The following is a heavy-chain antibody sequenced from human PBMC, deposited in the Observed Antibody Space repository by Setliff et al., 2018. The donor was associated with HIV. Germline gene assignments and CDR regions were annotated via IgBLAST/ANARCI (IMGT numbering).Heavy chain of an antibody. J-gene: IGHJ6*03. V-gene: IGHV4-34*01. D-gene: IGHD6-19*01. Sequence: PSETLSLTCAVYGGSLSGYYWTWIRQPPGKGLEWIGEITHSGSTNYNPSLETRVTISVDTSKNQFSLKLSSVTAADTAVYYCAKGVAGLQYYYYYMDVWGKGTTVTVS. CDR1: GGSLSGYY. CDR2: ITHSGST. CDR3: AKGVAGLQYYYYYMDV.